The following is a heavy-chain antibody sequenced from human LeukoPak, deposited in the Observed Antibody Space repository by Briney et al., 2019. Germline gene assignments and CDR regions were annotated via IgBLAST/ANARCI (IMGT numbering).Heavy chain of an antibody. CDR3: AREPAGPLELRSRRAFDI. J-gene: IGHJ3*02. CDR1: GGTFSSYA. V-gene: IGHV1-69*05. Sequence: SVKVSCKASGGTFSSYAISWVRQAPGQGLEWMRRIIPIFGTANYAQKFQGRVTITTDESTSTAYMELSSLRSEDTAVYYCAREPAGPLELRSRRAFDIWGQGTMVTVSS. D-gene: IGHD1-7*01. CDR2: IIPIFGTA.